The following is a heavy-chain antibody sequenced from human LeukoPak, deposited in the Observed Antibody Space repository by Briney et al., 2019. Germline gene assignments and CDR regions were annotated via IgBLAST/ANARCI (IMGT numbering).Heavy chain of an antibody. CDR3: ATYSTGFDI. D-gene: IGHD6-19*01. CDR2: IYYSGST. J-gene: IGHJ3*02. CDR1: GDSISISSYY. V-gene: IGHV4-39*07. Sequence: PSETLSLPCTLSGDSISISSYYWGSIRQHPGEGLGWIGCIYYSGSTYYTPSLKSRVTISVDTSKKQFSLKLSSVTAADTSVYYCATYSTGFDIWGQGTVVTVSS.